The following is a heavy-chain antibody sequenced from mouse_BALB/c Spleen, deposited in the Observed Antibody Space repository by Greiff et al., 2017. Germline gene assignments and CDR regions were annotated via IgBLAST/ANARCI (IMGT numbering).Heavy chain of an antibody. CDR2: ISNGGGST. D-gene: IGHD2-1*01. J-gene: IGHJ2*01. CDR1: GFTFSSYT. V-gene: IGHV5-12-2*01. Sequence: EVQLVESGGGLVQPGGSLKLSCAASGFTFSSYTMSWVRQTPEKRLEWVAYISNGGGSTYYPDTVKGRFTISRDNAKNTLYLQMSSLKSEDTAMYYCARHMVTTYYFDYWGQGTTLTVSS. CDR3: ARHMVTTYYFDY.